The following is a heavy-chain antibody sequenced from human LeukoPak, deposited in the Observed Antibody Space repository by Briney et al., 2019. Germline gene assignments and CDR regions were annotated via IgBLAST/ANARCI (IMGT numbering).Heavy chain of an antibody. CDR3: ARFIPNYYDSTPSAFDI. CDR2: IYTSGST. Sequence: PSETLSLTCAVSGYSISSGYYWGWIRQPAGKGLEWIGRIYTSGSTNYNPSLKSRVTMSVDTSKNQFSLKLSSVTAADTAVYYCARFIPNYYDSTPSAFDIWGQGTMVTVSS. V-gene: IGHV4-4*07. D-gene: IGHD3-22*01. CDR1: GYSISSGYY. J-gene: IGHJ3*02.